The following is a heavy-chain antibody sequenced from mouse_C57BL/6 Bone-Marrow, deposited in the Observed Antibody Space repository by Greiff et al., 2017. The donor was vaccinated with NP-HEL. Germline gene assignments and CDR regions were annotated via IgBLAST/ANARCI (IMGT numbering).Heavy chain of an antibody. CDR2: IDPSDSYT. Sequence: QVQLQQPGAELVMPGASVKLSCKASGYTFTSYWMHWVKQRPGQGLEWIGEIDPSDSYTNYNQKFKGKSTLTVDKSSSTAYMQLSSLTSEDSAVYYYAGLYYCNYCHTGWFAYWGQGTLVTVSA. J-gene: IGHJ3*01. V-gene: IGHV1-69*01. D-gene: IGHD2-1*01. CDR3: AGLYYCNYCHTGWFAY. CDR1: GYTFTSYW.